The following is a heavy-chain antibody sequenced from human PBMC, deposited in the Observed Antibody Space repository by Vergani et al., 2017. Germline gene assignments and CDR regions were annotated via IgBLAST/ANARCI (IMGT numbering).Heavy chain of an antibody. V-gene: IGHV3-23*03. CDR2: IYSGGSST. D-gene: IGHD4-17*01. J-gene: IGHJ4*02. CDR1: GFTFSSYA. Sequence: EVQLLESGGGLVQPGGSLRLSCAASGFTFSSYAMSWVRQAPGKGLEWVSVIYSGGSSTYYADSVKGRFTISRDNSKNTLYLQMNSLRAEDTAVYYCAKGRADYGTFDYWGQGTLVTVSS. CDR3: AKGRADYGTFDY.